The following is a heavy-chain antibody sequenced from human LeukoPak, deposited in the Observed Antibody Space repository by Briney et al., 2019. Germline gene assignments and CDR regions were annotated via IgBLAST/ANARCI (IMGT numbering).Heavy chain of an antibody. V-gene: IGHV3-66*01. CDR3: ARDSGYSSSWAFDY. CDR1: GFTVSSNY. Sequence: PGGSLRLSCAASGFTVSSNYMSWVRQAPGKGLEWVSVIYSGGSTYYADSVKGRFTISRDNSKNTLYLQMNGLRAEDTAVYYCARDSGYSSSWAFDYWGQGTLVTVSS. D-gene: IGHD6-13*01. CDR2: IYSGGST. J-gene: IGHJ4*02.